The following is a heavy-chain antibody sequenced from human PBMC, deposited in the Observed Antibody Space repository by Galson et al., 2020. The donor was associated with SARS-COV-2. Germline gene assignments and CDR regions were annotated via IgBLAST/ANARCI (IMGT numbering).Heavy chain of an antibody. CDR2: IYYSGNT. CDR1: GGSISSSSHY. V-gene: IGHV4-39*01. J-gene: IGHJ4*02. Sequence: SQTLSLTCTVSGGSISSSSHYWGWIRQSPGKALEWIGSIYYSGNTYYNPSLKSRLTIFVDTSKNQFSLKLTSVTAADTAVYYCARHPWRYYFDYWGQGTLVTVSS. CDR3: ARHPWRYYFDY.